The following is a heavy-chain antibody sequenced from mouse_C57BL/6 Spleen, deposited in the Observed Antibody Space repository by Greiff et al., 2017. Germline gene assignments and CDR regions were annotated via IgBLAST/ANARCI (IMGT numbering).Heavy chain of an antibody. CDR2: INPGSGGT. CDR3: ARSRDYDGYPLFAY. CDR1: GYAFTNYL. J-gene: IGHJ3*01. Sequence: VQLQQSGAELVRPGTSVKVSCKASGYAFTNYLIEWVKQRPGQGLEWIGVINPGSGGTNYNEKFKGKATLTADKSSSTAYMQLSSLTSEDSAVYFCARSRDYDGYPLFAYWGQGTLVTVSA. D-gene: IGHD2-3*01. V-gene: IGHV1-54*01.